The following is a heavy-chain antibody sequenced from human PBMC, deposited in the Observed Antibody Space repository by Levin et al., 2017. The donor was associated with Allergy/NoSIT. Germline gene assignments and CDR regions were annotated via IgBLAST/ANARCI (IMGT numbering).Heavy chain of an antibody. CDR3: AKKQGGTSGFSFDV. Sequence: GESLKISCAASGFTFSDYAMTWVRQAPGKGLEWISVITGGGFNTYYGDSVKGRFTVSRDNSKNTLYLELNSLRAEDTAVYYCAKKQGGTSGFSFDVWGQGTMVTVSS. CDR1: GFTFSDYA. CDR2: ITGGGFNT. V-gene: IGHV3-23*01. D-gene: IGHD1-1*01. J-gene: IGHJ3*01.